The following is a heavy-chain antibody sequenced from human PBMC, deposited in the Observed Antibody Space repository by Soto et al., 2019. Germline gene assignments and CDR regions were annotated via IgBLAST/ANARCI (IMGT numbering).Heavy chain of an antibody. CDR2: IYPGDSDT. CDR1: GYSFTSYW. CDR3: ARTIRDCSGGSCYLGHYYYYGMDV. Sequence: HGESLKISCKGSGYSFTSYWIGWVRQMPGKGLEWMGIIYPGDSDTRYSPSFQGQVTISADKSISTAYLQWSSLKASDTAMYYCARTIRDCSGGSCYLGHYYYYGMDVWGQGTTVTVSS. V-gene: IGHV5-51*01. D-gene: IGHD2-15*01. J-gene: IGHJ6*02.